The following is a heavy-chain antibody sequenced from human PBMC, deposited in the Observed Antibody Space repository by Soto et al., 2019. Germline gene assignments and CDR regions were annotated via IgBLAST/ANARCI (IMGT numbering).Heavy chain of an antibody. CDR1: GGSISSGDYY. V-gene: IGHV4-30-4*01. CDR2: IYYSGST. D-gene: IGHD2-15*01. J-gene: IGHJ4*02. CDR3: ARALNPDIVVVVAATGAFDY. Sequence: SETLSLTCTVSGGSISSGDYYWSWIRQPPGKGLEWIGYIYYSGSTYYNPSLKSRVTISVDTSKNQFSLKLSSVTAADTAVYYCARALNPDIVVVVAATGAFDYWGQGTLVTVSS.